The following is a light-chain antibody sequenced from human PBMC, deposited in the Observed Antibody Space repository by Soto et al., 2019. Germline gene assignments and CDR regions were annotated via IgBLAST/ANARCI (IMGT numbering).Light chain of an antibody. CDR2: DDR. J-gene: IGLJ2*01. Sequence: SYVLTQPPSVSVAPGQTATITCGGDNIGDKGVQWYQQWPGQAPLLVVYDDRDRPSGIPERYSGSNSGNTAALIISRVEAGDEDDYYCQVSDTNTDPVIFGGGTKLTVL. CDR3: QVSDTNTDPVI. V-gene: IGLV3-21*02. CDR1: NIGDKG.